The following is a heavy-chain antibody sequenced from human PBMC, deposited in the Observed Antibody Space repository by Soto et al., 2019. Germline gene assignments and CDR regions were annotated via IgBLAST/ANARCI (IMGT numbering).Heavy chain of an antibody. CDR1: GDSFSGYF. V-gene: IGHV4-34*01. Sequence: SETLSLTCAVHGDSFSGYFWTWIRQPPGKGLEWIAEITEGGTTNYSPSLKSRVSIAVDSSKRQFSLTLSSVTAADTAMYYCARDAALPGEADRFGYWGQGTLVTVSS. D-gene: IGHD2-15*01. J-gene: IGHJ4*02. CDR3: ARDAALPGEADRFGY. CDR2: ITEGGTT.